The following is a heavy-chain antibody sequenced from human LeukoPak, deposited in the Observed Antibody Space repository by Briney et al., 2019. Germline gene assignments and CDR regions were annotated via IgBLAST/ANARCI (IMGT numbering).Heavy chain of an antibody. J-gene: IGHJ4*02. Sequence: GGSLRLSCAASGFTFSSYAMSWVRQAPGKGLEWVANIRQDGNEKYYVDSLKGRFTISRDNAKNSLYLQMNSLRAEDTAVYYCARNINFWGGYDCWGQGTLVTVSS. CDR3: ARNINFWGGYDC. D-gene: IGHD3-3*01. CDR2: IRQDGNEK. CDR1: GFTFSSYA. V-gene: IGHV3-7*01.